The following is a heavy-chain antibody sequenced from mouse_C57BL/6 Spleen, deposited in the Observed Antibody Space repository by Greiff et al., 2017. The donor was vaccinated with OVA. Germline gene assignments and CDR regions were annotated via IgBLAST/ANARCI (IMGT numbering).Heavy chain of an antibody. CDR2: ISSGSSTI. J-gene: IGHJ4*01. V-gene: IGHV5-17*01. D-gene: IGHD1-1*01. CDR3: ARGVLYGSRRGYAMDY. Sequence: EVKLVESGGGLVKPGGSLKLSCAASGFTFSDYGMHWVRQAPEKGLEWVAYISSGSSTIYYADTVKGRFTISRDNAKNTLFLQMTSLRSEDTAMYYCARGVLYGSRRGYAMDYWGQGTSVTVSS. CDR1: GFTFSDYG.